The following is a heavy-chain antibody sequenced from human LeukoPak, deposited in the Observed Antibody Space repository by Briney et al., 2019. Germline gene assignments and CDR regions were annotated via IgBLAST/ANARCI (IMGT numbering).Heavy chain of an antibody. CDR1: GGSISSSSYY. D-gene: IGHD3-10*01. CDR3: ARDGVTMIRGVLLS. Sequence: SETLSLTCAVSGGSISSSSYYWGWIRQPPGEGLEWIGSTLYSGSTYYNPSLKSRVTISVDRSKNQFSLKLSSVTAADTAVYYCARDGVTMIRGVLLSWGQGTLVTVSS. CDR2: TLYSGST. V-gene: IGHV4-39*07. J-gene: IGHJ5*02.